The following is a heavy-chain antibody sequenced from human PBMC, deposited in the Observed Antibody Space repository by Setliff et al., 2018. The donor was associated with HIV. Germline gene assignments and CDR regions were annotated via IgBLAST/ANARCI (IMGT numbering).Heavy chain of an antibody. Sequence: GASVKVSCKASGYTFTSYYIHWVRQAPGQGLEWMGRINPSGGSTSYAQKFQGRGTMTRETSTKTVYMELSSLRFEDTAVYYCARGGPRGLEVAALEFDYWGQGTPVTVSS. CDR2: INPSGGST. J-gene: IGHJ4*02. CDR3: ARGGPRGLEVAALEFDY. CDR1: GYTFTSYY. V-gene: IGHV1-46*01. D-gene: IGHD6-19*01.